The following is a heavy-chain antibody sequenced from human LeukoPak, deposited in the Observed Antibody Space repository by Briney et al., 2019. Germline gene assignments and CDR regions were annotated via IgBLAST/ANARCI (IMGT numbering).Heavy chain of an antibody. CDR2: ISGGGVTT. Sequence: PGGSLRLSCVGSGFTSIAYALTWARQAPGKGLEWVSGISGGGVTTYYADSVKGRFTISRDNAKNILYLQMNSLRAEDTAVYYCARDSPRTGPWGQGILVTVSS. J-gene: IGHJ5*02. V-gene: IGHV3-23*01. CDR3: ARDSPRTGP. D-gene: IGHD1-1*01. CDR1: GFTSIAYA.